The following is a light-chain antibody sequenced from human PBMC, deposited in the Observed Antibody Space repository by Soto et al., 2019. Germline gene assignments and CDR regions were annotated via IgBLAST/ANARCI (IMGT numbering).Light chain of an antibody. CDR1: QNINSY. CDR2: AAS. J-gene: IGKJ2*01. Sequence: DIQMTQSPSSLSASVRDRVTITCRASQNINSYLNWYQQRPGQAPKLLIYAASSLLSGVPSRFSGSGSATDFTLTISSLQPEDFATYYCQQSYSTPYTFGQGTKLEIK. V-gene: IGKV1-39*01. CDR3: QQSYSTPYT.